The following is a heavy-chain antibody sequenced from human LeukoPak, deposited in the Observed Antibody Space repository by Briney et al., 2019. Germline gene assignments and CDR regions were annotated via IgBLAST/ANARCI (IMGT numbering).Heavy chain of an antibody. V-gene: IGHV3-7*01. CDR3: AEGTTG. Sequence: GSLRLSCATSGFTFSRHWMSWVRQAPGKGLEWVANINQDGSGKYYVDSVKGRFTISRDNAKNSLYLQMNSLRSEDTAIYYCAEGTTGWGQGTQVTVSS. CDR1: GFTFSRHW. CDR2: INQDGSGK. J-gene: IGHJ1*01. D-gene: IGHD1-1*01.